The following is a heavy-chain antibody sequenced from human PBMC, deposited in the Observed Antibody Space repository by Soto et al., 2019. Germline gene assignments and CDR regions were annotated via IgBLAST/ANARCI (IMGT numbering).Heavy chain of an antibody. J-gene: IGHJ1*01. D-gene: IGHD3-10*01. CDR1: GFTFSSYS. V-gene: IGHV3-23*01. CDR3: AKKVNSGPGSQYFEH. Sequence: EVQLLESGGGLVQPGGSLRLSCAASGFTFSSYSMSWVRQAPGKGLEWVSGVRTGGDDGTAYYADSVKRRFTISRHNSRTTLFRQMNRLSAEVTAIYYCAKKVNSGPGSQYFEHWGKGSLVTASS. CDR2: VRTGGDDGTA.